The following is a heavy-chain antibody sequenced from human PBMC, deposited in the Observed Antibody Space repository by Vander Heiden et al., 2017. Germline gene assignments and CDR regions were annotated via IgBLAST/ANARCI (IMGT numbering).Heavy chain of an antibody. Sequence: EVQLVDSGGGLAKPGGSLRLSCAASGSTFSSYSMNWVRQAPGKGLEWVSSISSSSSHQYYADAVKGRFTIARDNANSSLYLQMNSMRAEDTAVYYCARDGRWSGYGEGYRGQGTLVAVSS. V-gene: IGHV3-21*01. CDR3: ARDGRWSGYGEGY. J-gene: IGHJ4*02. CDR2: ISSSSSHQ. CDR1: GSTFSSYS. D-gene: IGHD3-3*01.